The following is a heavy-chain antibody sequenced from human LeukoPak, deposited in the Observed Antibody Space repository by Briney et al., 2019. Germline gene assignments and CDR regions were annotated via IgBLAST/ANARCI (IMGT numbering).Heavy chain of an antibody. CDR2: IYPGDSDT. Sequence: NHGESLKISCKGSGYSFTSYWIGWVRQMPGKGLEWMGIIYPGDSDTRYSPSFQGQVTISADKSISTAYLQWSSLKASDTAMYYCARIGAVVVPAARLYYYYGMDVWGQGTTVTVSS. CDR1: GYSFTSYW. D-gene: IGHD2-2*01. V-gene: IGHV5-51*01. CDR3: ARIGAVVVPAARLYYYYGMDV. J-gene: IGHJ6*02.